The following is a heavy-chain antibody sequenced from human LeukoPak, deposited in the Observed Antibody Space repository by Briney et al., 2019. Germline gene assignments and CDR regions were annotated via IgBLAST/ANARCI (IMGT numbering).Heavy chain of an antibody. D-gene: IGHD1-26*01. V-gene: IGHV1-18*01. CDR3: ATAVGATLGWFDP. CDR1: GYTFTSNG. Sequence: ASVKVSCKASGYTFTSNGITWVRQAPGQGLEWVGWISCNNGDTRYAQKFQGRVTMTEDTSTDTAYMELSSLRSEDTAVYYCATAVGATLGWFDPWGQGTLVTVSS. CDR2: ISCNNGDT. J-gene: IGHJ5*02.